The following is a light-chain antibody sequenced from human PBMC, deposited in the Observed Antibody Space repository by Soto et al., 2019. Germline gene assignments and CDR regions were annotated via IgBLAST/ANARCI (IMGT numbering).Light chain of an antibody. CDR3: QQYNYWPPRT. Sequence: EVVMTQSPATLSVSPGERATLSCRASQTINSNLAWYQQKPGQAPRLLIHGATTRATGIPGRFSGSGSGTECTLNISSLQSEDIAVYYCQQYNYWPPRTFGQGTKVEI. CDR1: QTINSN. V-gene: IGKV3-15*01. J-gene: IGKJ1*01. CDR2: GAT.